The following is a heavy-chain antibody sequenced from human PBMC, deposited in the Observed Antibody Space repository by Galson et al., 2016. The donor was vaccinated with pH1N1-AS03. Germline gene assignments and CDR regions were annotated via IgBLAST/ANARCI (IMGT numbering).Heavy chain of an antibody. CDR1: GFTFSSYA. V-gene: IGHV3-23*01. CDR3: ATNALKVRVDY. D-gene: IGHD1-1*01. J-gene: IGHJ4*02. CDR2: ISGTGGSP. Sequence: SLRLSCAASGFTFSSYAMHWVRQAPGKGLEWLAEISGTGGSPFYADSVKGRVTISRDNSKNTVYLQMTSLRAEDTAVYYCATNALKVRVDYWGQGTLVTVSS.